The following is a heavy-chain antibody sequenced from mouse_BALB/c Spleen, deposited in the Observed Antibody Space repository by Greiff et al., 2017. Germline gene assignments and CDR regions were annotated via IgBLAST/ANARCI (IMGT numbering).Heavy chain of an antibody. J-gene: IGHJ4*01. V-gene: IGHV2-2*02. CDR3: ARTNWDYYAMDY. D-gene: IGHD4-1*01. Sequence: VKLVESGPGLVQPSQSLSITCTVSGFSLTSYGVHWVRQSPGKGLEWLGVIWSGGSTDYNAAFISRLSISKDNSKSQVFFKMNSLQANDTAIYYCARTNWDYYAMDYWGQGTSVTVSS. CDR1: GFSLTSYG. CDR2: IWSGGST.